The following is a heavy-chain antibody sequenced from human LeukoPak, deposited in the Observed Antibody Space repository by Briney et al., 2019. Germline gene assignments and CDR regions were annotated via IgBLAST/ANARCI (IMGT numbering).Heavy chain of an antibody. V-gene: IGHV3-33*01. CDR3: ARRGSGTYSVDQ. CDR2: IWSDGSNK. D-gene: IGHD3-10*01. J-gene: IGHJ4*02. Sequence: PERSLRLSCAASGFTFSTYGMHWVRQAPGKGREWVAVIWSDGSNKYYADSVKGRFTISRDNSKNTLYLQMNSLTAEDTAVYYCARRGSGTYSVDQWGQGTLVTVSS. CDR1: GFTFSTYG.